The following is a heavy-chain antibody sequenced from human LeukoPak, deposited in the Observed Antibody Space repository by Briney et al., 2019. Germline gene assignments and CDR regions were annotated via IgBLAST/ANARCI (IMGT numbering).Heavy chain of an antibody. CDR1: AYTFTNYG. V-gene: IGHV1-18*01. J-gene: IGHJ4*02. D-gene: IGHD6-13*01. Sequence: GASVKVSCKASAYTFTNYGISWVRQAPGQGLEWMGWISAYNGDTNYAQNLQGRVTMTTDTSTSTAYMELRSLRSDDTAVYFCARVTVGGLAAAVTGDYWGQGTLVTVSS. CDR2: ISAYNGDT. CDR3: ARVTVGGLAAAVTGDY.